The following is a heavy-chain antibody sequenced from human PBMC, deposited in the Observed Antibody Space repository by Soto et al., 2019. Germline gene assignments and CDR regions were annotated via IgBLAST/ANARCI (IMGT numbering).Heavy chain of an antibody. CDR2: STSNSGNS. V-gene: IGHV1-8*01. J-gene: IGHJ4*02. CDR3: VLLGVFYH. D-gene: IGHD3-3*01. Sequence: GASVKVSCKASGYTFTSYNINWVRQAPGQGLEWVAGSTSNSGNSDYAQKFQGRLTVTRDTSISTAYMELSSLRSDDTAVYYCVLLGVFYHWGPGTLVTVSS. CDR1: GYTFTSYN.